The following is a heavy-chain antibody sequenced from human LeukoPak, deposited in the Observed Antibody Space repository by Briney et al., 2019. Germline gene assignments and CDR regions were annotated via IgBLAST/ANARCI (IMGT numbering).Heavy chain of an antibody. CDR1: GGTFSSYA. J-gene: IGHJ4*02. CDR3: ARARSCGGDCYSDDY. D-gene: IGHD2-21*02. Sequence: SVKVSCKASGGTFSSYAISWVRQAPGQGLEWMGGIIPIFGTANYAQKFQGRVTITADESTSTAYMELSSLRSEDTAVYYCARARSCGGDCYSDDYWGQGTLVTVSS. CDR2: IIPIFGTA. V-gene: IGHV1-69*13.